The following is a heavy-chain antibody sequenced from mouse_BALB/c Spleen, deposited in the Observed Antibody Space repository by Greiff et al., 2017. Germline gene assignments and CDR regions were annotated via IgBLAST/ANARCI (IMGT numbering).Heavy chain of an antibody. CDR2: IYPGSGST. Sequence: VQLQQPGAELVKPGTSVKLSCKASGYNFTSYWINWVKLRPGQGLEWIGDIYPGSGSTNYNEKFKSKATLTVDTSSSTAYMQLSSLASEDSALYYCARLGSSLYYYAMDYWGQGTSVTVSS. J-gene: IGHJ4*01. CDR1: GYNFTSYW. V-gene: IGHV1-55*01. CDR3: ARLGSSLYYYAMDY. D-gene: IGHD1-1*01.